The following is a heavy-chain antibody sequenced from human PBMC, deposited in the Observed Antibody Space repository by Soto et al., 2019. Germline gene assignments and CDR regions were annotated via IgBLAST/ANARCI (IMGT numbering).Heavy chain of an antibody. J-gene: IGHJ4*02. D-gene: IGHD6-19*01. CDR3: ARGRAVSKSFYFDY. V-gene: IGHV4-59*01. CDR1: SDSINTNY. CDR2: IHYTGST. Sequence: SETLSLTCTVSSDSINTNYWNWIRQSPDKGLEWIGYIHYTGSTDQNPSLRSRVIISIDTPKNQFSLTLTSVTAADTAVYFCARGRAVSKSFYFDYWGQGMLVTVSS.